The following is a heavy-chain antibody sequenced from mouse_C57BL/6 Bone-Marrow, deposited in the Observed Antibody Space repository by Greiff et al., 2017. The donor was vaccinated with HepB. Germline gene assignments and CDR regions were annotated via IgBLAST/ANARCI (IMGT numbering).Heavy chain of an antibody. CDR3: ARDGPYPDF. D-gene: IGHD2-3*01. CDR2: IWWDDDK. Sequence: QVTLKESGPGLLQPSQTLSLTCSFSGFSLSTFGMGVGWIRQPPGKGLEWLAHIWWDDDKYYNPVLKSRLTITKDTSKNQIFLKIANVDTADTASDNYARDGPYPDFWGRGTTLTVSA. V-gene: IGHV8-8*01. J-gene: IGHJ2*01. CDR1: GFSLSTFGMG.